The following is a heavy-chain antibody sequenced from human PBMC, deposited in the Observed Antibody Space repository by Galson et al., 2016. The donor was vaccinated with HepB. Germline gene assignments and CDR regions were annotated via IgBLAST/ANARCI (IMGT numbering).Heavy chain of an antibody. J-gene: IGHJ4*02. D-gene: IGHD5-12*01. Sequence: SLRLSCAASGFAFAEYAMTWFRQAPGKGLEWVGFIKSRSYGETTEYAASVRGRFIISRDDSKSIAYLQMNSLKSEDTAVYHCSEGGYSGYGWGQGTLVTVSA. CDR2: IKSRSYGETT. CDR3: SEGGYSGYG. CDR1: GFAFAEYA. V-gene: IGHV3-49*03.